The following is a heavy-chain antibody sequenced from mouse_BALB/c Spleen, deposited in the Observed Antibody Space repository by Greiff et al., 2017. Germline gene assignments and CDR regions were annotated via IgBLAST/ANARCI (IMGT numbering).Heavy chain of an antibody. J-gene: IGHJ3*01. CDR1: GYAFTNYL. CDR3: ARGEGRLAWFAY. D-gene: IGHD3-3*01. Sequence: QVHVKQSGAELVRPGTSVKVSCKASGYAFTNYLIEWVKQRPGQGLEWIGVINPGSGGTNYNEKFKGKATLTADKSSSTAYMQLSSLTSDDSAVYFCARGEGRLAWFAYWGQGTLVTVSA. CDR2: INPGSGGT. V-gene: IGHV1-54*01.